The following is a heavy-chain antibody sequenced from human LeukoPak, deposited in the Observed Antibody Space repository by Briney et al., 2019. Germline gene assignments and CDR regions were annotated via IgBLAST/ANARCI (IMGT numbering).Heavy chain of an antibody. D-gene: IGHD6-19*01. J-gene: IGHJ4*02. Sequence: GGSLRLSCAASGFTFSNYGMNWVRQAPGEGLEWVSFISSSSSYINYGDSVKGRFTISRDNAKNSLYLQMNSLRAEDTAVYYCARRGGGVAGTFDYWGQGTLVTVSS. CDR1: GFTFSNYG. CDR2: ISSSSSYI. V-gene: IGHV3-21*01. CDR3: ARRGGGVAGTFDY.